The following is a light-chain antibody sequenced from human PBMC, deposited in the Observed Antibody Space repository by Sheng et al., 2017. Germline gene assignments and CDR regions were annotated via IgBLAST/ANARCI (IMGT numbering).Light chain of an antibody. Sequence: DVVMTQSPLSLPVTLGQPASISCRSSQSLVNSDGRTFLSWLQQRPGQCPRRLIYKVSNRDSGVPDRFSGSGSGTDFTLKISRVEAEDVGVYYCMQGTRWPWTFGQGTKVEIK. J-gene: IGKJ1*01. V-gene: IGKV2-30*01. CDR1: QSLVNSDGRTF. CDR3: MQGTRWPWT. CDR2: KVS.